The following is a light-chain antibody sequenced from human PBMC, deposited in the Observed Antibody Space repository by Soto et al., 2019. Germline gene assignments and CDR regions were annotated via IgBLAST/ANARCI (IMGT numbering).Light chain of an antibody. CDR3: QQYGSSPRT. CDR1: QSISRS. V-gene: IGKV3-20*01. J-gene: IGKJ1*01. Sequence: EIVLTQSPAILSVSPGERATLSCRASQSISRSLAWYQQKPGQAPRLLISDASTRATGIPARFSGSGSGTDFTLTISRMEPEDVAVYCCQQYGSSPRTLGQGTKVDIK. CDR2: DAS.